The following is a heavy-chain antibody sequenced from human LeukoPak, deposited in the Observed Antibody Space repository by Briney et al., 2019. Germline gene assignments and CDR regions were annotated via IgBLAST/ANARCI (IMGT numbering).Heavy chain of an antibody. V-gene: IGHV4-30-4*08. CDR2: VYYSGST. CDR1: GGSISSSSHY. Sequence: SETLSLTCTVSGGSISSSSHYWGWIRQPPGKGLEWIGYVYYSGSTYYNPSLKSRVTISVDTSKNQFSLKLSSVTAADTAVYYCARVLGSRFGELLNHFDYWGQGTLVTVSS. CDR3: ARVLGSRFGELLNHFDY. D-gene: IGHD3-10*01. J-gene: IGHJ4*02.